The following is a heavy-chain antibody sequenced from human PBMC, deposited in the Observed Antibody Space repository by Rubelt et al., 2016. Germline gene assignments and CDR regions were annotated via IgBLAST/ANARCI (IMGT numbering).Heavy chain of an antibody. D-gene: IGHD3-22*01. J-gene: IGHJ4*02. Sequence: GSGGGVVRPGGSLRLSCAAYGFTFDDYGMSWVRQGPGKGLEWVAGIDWDGGSTGYADSVKGRFTISRDNAKNSLYLQMNSLRAEDTAFYYCARGSQSSGYGSPGDYWGQGTLVTVSS. CDR3: ARGSQSSGYGSPGDY. CDR2: IDWDGGST. CDR1: GFTFDDYG. V-gene: IGHV3-20*04.